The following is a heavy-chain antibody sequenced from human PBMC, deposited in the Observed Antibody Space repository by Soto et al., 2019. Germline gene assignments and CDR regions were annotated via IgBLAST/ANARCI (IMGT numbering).Heavy chain of an antibody. D-gene: IGHD6-13*01. J-gene: IGHJ4*02. CDR2: ISYDGSNK. CDR1: GFTFSSYG. Sequence: GGSLRLSCAASGFTFSSYGMHWVRQAPGKGLEWVAVISYDGSNKYYADSVKGRFTISRDNSKNTLYLQMNSLRAEDTAVYYCAKGTRIAAAGTGYWGQGTLVTVSS. CDR3: AKGTRIAAAGTGY. V-gene: IGHV3-30*18.